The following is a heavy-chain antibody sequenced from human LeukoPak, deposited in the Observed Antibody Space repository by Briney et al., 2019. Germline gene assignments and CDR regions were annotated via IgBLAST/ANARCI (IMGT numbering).Heavy chain of an antibody. CDR2: IYYSGST. J-gene: IGHJ4*02. CDR1: GGFISSYY. D-gene: IGHD6-19*01. CDR3: ARGASGWYGIESQDY. V-gene: IGHV4-59*01. Sequence: PSETLSLTCTVSGGFISSYYGSWVRQPPGKGREWVGYIYYSGSTNYNPSLKSRVTISVDTSKNQFSLKLSSVTAADTAVYYCARGASGWYGIESQDYWGQGTLVTVSS.